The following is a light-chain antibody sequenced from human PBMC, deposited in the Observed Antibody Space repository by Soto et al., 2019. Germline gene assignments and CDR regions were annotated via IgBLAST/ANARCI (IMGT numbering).Light chain of an antibody. Sequence: QSALTQPASVSGSPGQSITISCTGTSSDVGSYNLVSWYQQHPGKAPKLMIYEVSKRPSGVSNRFSGSKSGNTASLTISGLQAEDVADYYCCSYAGSSTHVFGTGTKLTVL. CDR1: SSDVGSYNL. V-gene: IGLV2-23*02. CDR2: EVS. J-gene: IGLJ1*01. CDR3: CSYAGSSTHV.